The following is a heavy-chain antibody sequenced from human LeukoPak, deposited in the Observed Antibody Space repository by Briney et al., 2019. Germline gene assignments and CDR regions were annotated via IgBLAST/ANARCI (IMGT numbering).Heavy chain of an antibody. Sequence: GASVKVSCKASGYTFTSYGISWVRQAPGQGLEWMGWINPNSGGTNYAQKFQGRVTMIRDTSISTAYMELSRLRSDDTAVYYCARDSKHYYGSGSSYWGQGTLVTVSS. CDR3: ARDSKHYYGSGSSY. V-gene: IGHV1-2*02. J-gene: IGHJ4*02. CDR1: GYTFTSYG. D-gene: IGHD3-10*01. CDR2: INPNSGGT.